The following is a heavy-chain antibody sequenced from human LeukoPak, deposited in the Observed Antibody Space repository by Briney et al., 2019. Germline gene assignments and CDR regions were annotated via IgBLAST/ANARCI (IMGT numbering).Heavy chain of an antibody. CDR1: GFTFSSYA. J-gene: IGHJ5*02. V-gene: IGHV3-23*01. Sequence: SGGSLRLSCAASGFTFSSYAMSWVRQAPGKGLEGVSAISGSGGSTYYADSVKGRFTISRDNSKNTLYLHMNSLRAEDTAVYYCAKDPFYCSSPSCYSDGLYNWFDPWGQGTLVTVSS. CDR3: AKDPFYCSSPSCYSDGLYNWFDP. D-gene: IGHD2-2*02. CDR2: ISGSGGST.